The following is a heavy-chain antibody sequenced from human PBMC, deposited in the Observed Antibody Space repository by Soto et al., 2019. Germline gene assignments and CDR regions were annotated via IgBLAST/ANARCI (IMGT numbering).Heavy chain of an antibody. CDR3: AREVRYGMDV. CDR1: GYTLTRLY. D-gene: IGHD2-2*01. Sequence: VALVQAGAGVEKAGASMKVSFKGSGYTLTRLYIHLGRQAPGQGLEWMGWINPNSGGTNYAQKFQGRVTMTRDTSISTAYMELSRLRSDDTAVYYCAREVRYGMDVWGQGTTVTVSS. CDR2: INPNSGGT. V-gene: IGHV1-2*02. J-gene: IGHJ6*02.